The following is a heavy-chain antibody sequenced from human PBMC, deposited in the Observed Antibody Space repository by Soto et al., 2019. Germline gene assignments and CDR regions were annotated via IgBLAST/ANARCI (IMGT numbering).Heavy chain of an antibody. CDR1: GFTFSSYA. Sequence: PGGSLRLSCSASGFTFSSYAMHWVRQAPGKGLEYVSAISSNGGSTYYADSVKGRFTISRDNSKNTLYLQMSSLRAEDTAVYYCVKAQSGYSSGWYHQGYYYGMDVWGQGTTVTVSS. CDR2: ISSNGGST. D-gene: IGHD6-19*01. CDR3: VKAQSGYSSGWYHQGYYYGMDV. J-gene: IGHJ6*02. V-gene: IGHV3-64D*06.